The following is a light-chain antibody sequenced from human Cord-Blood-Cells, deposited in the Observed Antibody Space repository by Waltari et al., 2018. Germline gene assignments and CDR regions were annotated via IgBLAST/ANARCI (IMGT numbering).Light chain of an antibody. CDR3: QQSYSTPYT. V-gene: IGKV1-39*01. CDR2: AAS. J-gene: IGKJ2*01. CDR1: QSISSY. Sequence: DIQMTQSPSSLSASVGARVTITCRASQSISSYLNWYQQKPGKAPKLLLYAASSLQSGVPSRCSGSGSGTDFALTISSLQPEDFATYYCQQSYSTPYTFGQGTKLEIK.